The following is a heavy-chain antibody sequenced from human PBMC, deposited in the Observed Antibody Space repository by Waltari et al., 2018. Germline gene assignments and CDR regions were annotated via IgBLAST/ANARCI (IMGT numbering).Heavy chain of an antibody. CDR3: AHSPGDYYDSSGYYHDY. CDR1: GFSLSTSGVG. CDR2: IYWNDDK. D-gene: IGHD3-22*01. V-gene: IGHV2-5*01. J-gene: IGHJ4*02. Sequence: QITLKESGPTLVKPTQTLTLTCTFSGFSLSTSGVGVGWIRQPPEKALEWFALIYWNDDKRYSPSLKSRLTITKDTSKNQVVLTMTNMDPVDTATYYCAHSPGDYYDSSGYYHDYWGQGTLVTVSS.